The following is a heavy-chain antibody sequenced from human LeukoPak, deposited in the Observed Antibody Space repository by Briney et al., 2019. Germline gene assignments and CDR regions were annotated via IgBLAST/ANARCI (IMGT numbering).Heavy chain of an antibody. CDR2: IYYSGST. CDR3: ARGDTAMVFDY. J-gene: IGHJ4*02. V-gene: IGHV4-39*07. D-gene: IGHD5-18*01. CDR1: GGSISSSSYY. Sequence: SETLSLTCTVSGGSISSSSYYWGWIRQPPGKGLEWIGSIYYSGSTYYNPSLKSRVTISVDTSKNQFSLKLSSVTAADTAVYYCARGDTAMVFDYWGQGTLVTVS.